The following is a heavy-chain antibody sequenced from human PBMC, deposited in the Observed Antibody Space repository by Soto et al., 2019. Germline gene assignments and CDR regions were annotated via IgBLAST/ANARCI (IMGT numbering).Heavy chain of an antibody. D-gene: IGHD3-22*01. CDR1: GYTFTSYY. J-gene: IGHJ4*02. CDR3: ARESSDYYDSSGYYFSLGY. CDR2: INPSGGST. V-gene: IGHV1-46*01. Sequence: QVQLVQSGAEVKKPGASVKVSCKASGYTFTSYYMHWVRQAPGQGLEWMGIINPSGGSTSYAQKFQGSVTMTRDTSTSTVYMELSSLRSEDTAVYYCARESSDYYDSSGYYFSLGYWGQGTLVTVSS.